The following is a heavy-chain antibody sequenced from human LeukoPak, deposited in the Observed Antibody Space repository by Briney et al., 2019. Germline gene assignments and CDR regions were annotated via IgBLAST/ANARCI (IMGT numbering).Heavy chain of an antibody. D-gene: IGHD6-13*01. J-gene: IGHJ4*02. CDR2: ISYDGSNK. CDR1: GFTFSSYG. Sequence: GGSLRLSCAASGFTFSSYGMHWVRQAPGKGLEWVAVISYDGSNKFYADSVKGRFTISKDNSKNMLYLQMNSLRTEDTAVYYCARDGGAAGTFDYWGQGTLVTVSS. V-gene: IGHV3-30*03. CDR3: ARDGGAAGTFDY.